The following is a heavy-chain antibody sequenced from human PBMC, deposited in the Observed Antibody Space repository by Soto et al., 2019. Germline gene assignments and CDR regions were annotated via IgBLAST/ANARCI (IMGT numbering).Heavy chain of an antibody. CDR1: GFSLSTSGVG. CDR3: ALRRSASRYYYYYMDG. J-gene: IGHJ6*03. V-gene: IGHV2-5*02. Sequence: QVTLKASGPTLVTPTQTLRLTCTFPGFSLSTSGVGVGWIRQPTGKALEWLALMYWDDDKRSSPSLKSRLTITEDTSKTRVVLTRTNIDPVVTATYYCALRRSASRYYYYYMDGWGKRTTVTVSS. CDR2: MYWDDDK.